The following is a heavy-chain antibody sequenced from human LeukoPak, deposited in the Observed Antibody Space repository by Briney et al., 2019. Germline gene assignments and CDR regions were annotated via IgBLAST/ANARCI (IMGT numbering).Heavy chain of an antibody. D-gene: IGHD6-13*01. Sequence: PSQTLSLTCTVSGGSISSGSYYWSWIRQPAGKGLEWIGRIYTSGSTNYNPSLKSRVTISVDTSKNQFSLKLSSVTAADTAVYYCARRAAAAGTITFDYWGQGTLVTVSS. CDR2: IYTSGST. CDR1: GGSISSGSYY. V-gene: IGHV4-61*02. J-gene: IGHJ4*02. CDR3: ARRAAAAGTITFDY.